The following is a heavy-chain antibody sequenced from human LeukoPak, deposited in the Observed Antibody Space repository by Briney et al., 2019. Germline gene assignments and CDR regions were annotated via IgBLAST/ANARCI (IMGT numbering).Heavy chain of an antibody. D-gene: IGHD1-7*01. V-gene: IGHV3-33*06. CDR1: GFTFSSYG. J-gene: IGHJ3*02. CDR2: IWYDGSNK. Sequence: GGSLRLACAAAGFTFSSYGMHWVSQAPGKGLGWVAVIWYDGSNKYYADSVKGRFTISRDNSKNTLYLQMNSLRAEDTAVYYCAKGELELRPDAFDIWGQGTMVTVSS. CDR3: AKGELELRPDAFDI.